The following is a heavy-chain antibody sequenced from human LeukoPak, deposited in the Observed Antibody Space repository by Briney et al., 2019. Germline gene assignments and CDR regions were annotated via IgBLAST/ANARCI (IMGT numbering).Heavy chain of an antibody. CDR2: IYSGGSS. CDR1: GFTVSSNY. CDR3: AIGSPMTRRFFDY. J-gene: IGHJ4*02. D-gene: IGHD3-22*01. Sequence: GGSLRLSCAASGFTVSSNYMSWVRQAPGKGLGWVSGIYSGGSSDYADSVKGRFTISRDNSKNTLYLQMNSLRAEDTAVYYCAIGSPMTRRFFDYWGQGTLVTVSS. V-gene: IGHV3-66*01.